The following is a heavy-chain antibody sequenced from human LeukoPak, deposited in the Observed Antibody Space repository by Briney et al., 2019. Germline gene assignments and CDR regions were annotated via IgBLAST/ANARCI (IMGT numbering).Heavy chain of an antibody. CDR1: GFTFSHYS. CDR3: ARELVPVGNSGGLDF. J-gene: IGHJ4*02. V-gene: IGHV3-48*01. D-gene: IGHD4-23*01. CDR2: IGSRDSTI. Sequence: GGSLRLSCAATGFTFSHYSMNWVRQAPGRGLEWLSYIGSRDSTIYYADSVRGRFTISRDNAQNSLYLQMNSLRAEDTAVYFCARELVPVGNSGGLDFWGQGTLVTVSS.